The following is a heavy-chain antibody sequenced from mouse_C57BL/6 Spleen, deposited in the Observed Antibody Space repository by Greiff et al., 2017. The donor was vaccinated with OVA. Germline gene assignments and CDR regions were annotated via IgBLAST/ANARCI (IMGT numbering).Heavy chain of an antibody. V-gene: IGHV1-55*01. CDR2: IYPGSGST. J-gene: IGHJ4*01. CDR3: ARWDYDAYYYAMDY. Sequence: VQLQQPGAELVKPGASVKMSCKASGYTFTSYWITWVKQRPGQGLEWIGDIYPGSGSTNYNEKFKSKATLSVDTSSSTAYLQLSSLNSEDSAVNYCARWDYDAYYYAMDYWGQGTSVTVSS. CDR1: GYTFTSYW. D-gene: IGHD2-4*01.